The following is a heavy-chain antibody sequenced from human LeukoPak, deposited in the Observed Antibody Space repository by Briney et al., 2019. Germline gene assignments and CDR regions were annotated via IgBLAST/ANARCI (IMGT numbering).Heavy chain of an antibody. CDR2: ISSSGSTI. J-gene: IGHJ4*02. CDR3: ARGRYYDSSGYYLGISY. V-gene: IGHV3-48*03. D-gene: IGHD3-22*01. CDR1: GFTFSSYE. Sequence: PGGSLRLSCAASGFTFSSYEMNWVRQAPGKGLEWVSYISSSGSTIYYADSVKGRFTISRDNAKNSLYLQMNSLRAEDTAVYYCARGRYYDSSGYYLGISYWGQGTLVTVSS.